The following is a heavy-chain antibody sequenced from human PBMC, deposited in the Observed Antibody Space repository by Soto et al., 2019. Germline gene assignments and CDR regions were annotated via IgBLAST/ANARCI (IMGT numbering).Heavy chain of an antibody. CDR3: ARDRYGVATDYYYYYGMDV. CDR1: GYTFTSYG. Sequence: ASVKVSCKASGYTFTSYGISWVQQAPGQRLEWMGWISAYNGNTNYAQKLQGRVTMTTDTSTSTAYMELRSLRSDDTAVYYCARDRYGVATDYYYYYGMDVWGQGTTVTVSS. V-gene: IGHV1-18*01. D-gene: IGHD5-12*01. CDR2: ISAYNGNT. J-gene: IGHJ6*02.